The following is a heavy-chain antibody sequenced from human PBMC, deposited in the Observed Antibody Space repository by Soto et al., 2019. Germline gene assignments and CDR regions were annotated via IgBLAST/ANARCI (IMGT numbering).Heavy chain of an antibody. V-gene: IGHV3-21*01. Sequence: ESGGGLVKPGGSLRLSCAASGFTFSSYSMNWVRQAPGKGLEWVSSISSSSSYIYYADSVKGRFTISRDNAKNSLYLQMNSLRAEDTAVYYCARTYLAYCGGDCYLTDYWGQGTLVTVSS. CDR1: GFTFSSYS. CDR3: ARTYLAYCGGDCYLTDY. CDR2: ISSSSSYI. J-gene: IGHJ4*02. D-gene: IGHD2-21*01.